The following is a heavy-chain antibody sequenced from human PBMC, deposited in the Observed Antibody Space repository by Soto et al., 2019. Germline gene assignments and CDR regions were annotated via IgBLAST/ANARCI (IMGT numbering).Heavy chain of an antibody. Sequence: QVQLVESGGGVVQPGRSLRLSCAASGFTFSSSGMHWVRQAPGKGLEWVAVISNDGSNKYYADSVKGRFTISRDNSKNTLYLQMNSLRAEDTAVYYCAKEWVYDSSGWSFDYWGQGTLVTVSS. J-gene: IGHJ4*02. V-gene: IGHV3-30*18. CDR1: GFTFSSSG. CDR2: ISNDGSNK. CDR3: AKEWVYDSSGWSFDY. D-gene: IGHD3-22*01.